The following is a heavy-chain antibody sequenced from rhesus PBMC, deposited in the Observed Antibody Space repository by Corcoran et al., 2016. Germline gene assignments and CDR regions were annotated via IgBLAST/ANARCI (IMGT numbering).Heavy chain of an antibody. CDR3: TKDQSGYFSSTSCSSQYGLDS. J-gene: IGHJ6*01. CDR1: GFTFSSYG. CDR2: INNGFINT. D-gene: IGHD2-15*01. Sequence: EVQLVESGGGLVQPGGSLRLSCAASGFTFSSYGMSWVRQAPGRGLGWVSCINNGFINTYYADAGKRPFTHLRDNSNDTVSQPINSRRAEDTAVYYCTKDQSGYFSSTSCSSQYGLDSWGQGVVVTVSS. V-gene: IGHV3S5*01.